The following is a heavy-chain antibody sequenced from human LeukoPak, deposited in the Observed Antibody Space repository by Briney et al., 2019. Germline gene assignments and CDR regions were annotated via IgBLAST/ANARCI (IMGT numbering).Heavy chain of an antibody. CDR2: IKQDGSEK. Sequence: PGGSLRLSCAASGFTFSSYWMSWVRQAPGKGLEWVANIKQDGSEKYYVDSVKGRFTISRDNAKNSLYLQMNSLRAEDTAVYYCARERRTNNYYYYMDVWGKGTTVTVSS. V-gene: IGHV3-7*01. D-gene: IGHD2-2*01. CDR3: ARERRTNNYYYYMDV. CDR1: GFTFSSYW. J-gene: IGHJ6*03.